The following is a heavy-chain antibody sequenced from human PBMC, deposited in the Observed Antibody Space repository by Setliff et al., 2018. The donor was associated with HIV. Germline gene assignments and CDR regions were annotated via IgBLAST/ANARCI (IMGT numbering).Heavy chain of an antibody. J-gene: IGHJ4*02. D-gene: IGHD6-19*01. CDR1: GYSFTSYW. CDR2: IYPGDSDT. Sequence: PGESLKISCKGSGYSFTSYWIGWVRQMPGKGLEWMGIIYPGDSDTRYSTSFQGQVTISVDKSISTAYLQWSSLKSSDTATYYCATLYSSGWPSYFDYWGQGTLVTVSS. CDR3: ATLYSSGWPSYFDY. V-gene: IGHV5-51*01.